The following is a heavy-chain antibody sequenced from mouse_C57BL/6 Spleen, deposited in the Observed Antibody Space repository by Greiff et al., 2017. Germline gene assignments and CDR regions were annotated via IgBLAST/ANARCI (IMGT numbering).Heavy chain of an antibody. CDR1: GFTFSDYY. J-gene: IGHJ2*01. D-gene: IGHD4-1*01. CDR3: ARGNWDGFDY. Sequence: EVMLVESEGGLVQPGSSMKLSCTASGFTFSDYYMAWVRQFPEKGLEWVANINYDGSSTYYLDSLKSRFIISRDNAKNILYLQMSSLKSEDTATYYCARGNWDGFDYWGQGTTLTVSS. CDR2: INYDGSST. V-gene: IGHV5-16*01.